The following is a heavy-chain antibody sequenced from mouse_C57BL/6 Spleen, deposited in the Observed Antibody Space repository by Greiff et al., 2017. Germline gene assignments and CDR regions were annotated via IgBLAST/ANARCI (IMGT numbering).Heavy chain of an antibody. CDR3: ARNGAYYAVDY. CDR2: ISSGSSNI. Sequence: EVTLVESGGGLVKPGGSLKLSCAASGFTFSDYGMHWVRQAPEKGLEWVAYISSGSSNIYYANTVKGRITISRDNAKNTLFLHMTSLRSEDTAMYYYARNGAYYAVDYWGQGTSVPVSS. CDR1: GFTFSDYG. V-gene: IGHV5-17*01. J-gene: IGHJ4*01.